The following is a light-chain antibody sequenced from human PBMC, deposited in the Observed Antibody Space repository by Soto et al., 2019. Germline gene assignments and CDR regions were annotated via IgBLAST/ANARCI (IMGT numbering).Light chain of an antibody. CDR1: SSDIGTYNL. CDR2: EGS. V-gene: IGLV2-14*02. J-gene: IGLJ1*01. CDR3: LSYTSSSTYV. Sequence: QSVLAQPASVSGSPGQSITISCTGTSSDIGTYNLVSWYQRHPDKAPKLMIYEGSKRPSGLSNRFSGSKSGNTASLTISGLQADDEADYYCLSYTSSSTYVFGTGTKV.